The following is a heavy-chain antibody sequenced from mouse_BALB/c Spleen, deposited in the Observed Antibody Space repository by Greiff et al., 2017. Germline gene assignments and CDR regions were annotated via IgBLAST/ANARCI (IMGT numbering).Heavy chain of an antibody. CDR3: AKYGNYEDYAMDY. D-gene: IGHD2-10*02. Sequence: VQLVESGPGLVAPSQSLSITCTVSGFSLTSYGVHWVRQPPGKGLEWLGVIWAGGSTNYNSALMSRLSISKDNSKSQVFLKMNSLQTDDTAMYYCAKYGNYEDYAMDYWGQGTSVTGSS. CDR2: IWAGGST. J-gene: IGHJ4*01. V-gene: IGHV2-9*02. CDR1: GFSLTSYG.